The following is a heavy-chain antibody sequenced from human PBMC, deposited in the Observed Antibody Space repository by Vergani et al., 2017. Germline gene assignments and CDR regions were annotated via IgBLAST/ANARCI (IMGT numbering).Heavy chain of an antibody. D-gene: IGHD2-2*01. Sequence: QVQLVQSGAEVKKPWSSVKVSCKASGGTFSSYAISWVRQAPGQGLEWMGRIIPIFGTANYAQKFQGRVTITADESTSTAYMELSSLRSEDTAVYYCARDEGAIVVVPAAMDYYYYGMDVWGQGTTVTVSS. CDR1: GGTFSSYA. V-gene: IGHV1-69*13. CDR2: IIPIFGTA. J-gene: IGHJ6*02. CDR3: ARDEGAIVVVPAAMDYYYYGMDV.